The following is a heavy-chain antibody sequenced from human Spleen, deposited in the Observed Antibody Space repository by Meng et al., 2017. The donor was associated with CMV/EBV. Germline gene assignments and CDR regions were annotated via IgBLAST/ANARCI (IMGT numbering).Heavy chain of an antibody. D-gene: IGHD2-2*01. CDR3: AREYCSSTSCSTFDY. J-gene: IGHJ4*02. Sequence: ASVKVSCKTSGYTFTSYDINWVRQATGQGLEWMGWMHPNSGNTGYAQKFQGRVTMTRDTSKSTAYMELSRLRSDDTAVYYCAREYCSSTSCSTFDYWGQGTLVTVSS. V-gene: IGHV1-8*01. CDR2: MHPNSGNT. CDR1: GYTFTSYD.